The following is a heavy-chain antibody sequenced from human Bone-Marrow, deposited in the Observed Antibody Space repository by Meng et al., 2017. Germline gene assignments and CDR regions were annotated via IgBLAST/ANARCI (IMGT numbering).Heavy chain of an antibody. Sequence: SETLSLTCTVSGGSISSYYWSWIRQPPGKGLEWIGYIYYSGSTNYNPSLKSRVTISVDTSKNQFSLKLSSVTAADTAVYYCARNFWGSYDYNWFDPWGQGTLVTVSS. CDR2: IYYSGST. J-gene: IGHJ5*02. CDR1: GGSISSYY. V-gene: IGHV4-59*01. D-gene: IGHD5-12*01. CDR3: ARNFWGSYDYNWFDP.